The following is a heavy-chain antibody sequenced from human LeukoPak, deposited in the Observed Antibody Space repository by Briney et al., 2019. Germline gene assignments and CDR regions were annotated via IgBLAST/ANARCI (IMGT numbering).Heavy chain of an antibody. J-gene: IGHJ4*02. Sequence: GGSLRLSCAASGFNFSSYSMNWVRQAPGKGLEWVPSISSSSSFRYYADSVKGRFAISRDNAKNSLYLQMNSLRAEDTAVYYCARESSGYFYWGQGTLVTVSS. CDR2: ISSSSSFR. D-gene: IGHD3-22*01. CDR1: GFNFSSYS. V-gene: IGHV3-21*01. CDR3: ARESSGYFY.